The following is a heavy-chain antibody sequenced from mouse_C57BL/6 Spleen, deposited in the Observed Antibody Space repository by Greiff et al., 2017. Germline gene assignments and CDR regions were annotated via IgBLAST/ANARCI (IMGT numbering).Heavy chain of an antibody. V-gene: IGHV5-16*01. CDR2: INYDGSST. Sequence: EVQLVESEGGLVQPGSSMKLSCTASGFTFSDYYMAWVRQVPEKGLEWVANINYDGSSTYYLDYLKSRFIISRDKAKNILYLQMSSLKSENTATYDCARDRRGNYYAMDYWGQGTSVTVSS. CDR1: GFTFSDYY. CDR3: ARDRRGNYYAMDY. D-gene: IGHD2-1*01. J-gene: IGHJ4*01.